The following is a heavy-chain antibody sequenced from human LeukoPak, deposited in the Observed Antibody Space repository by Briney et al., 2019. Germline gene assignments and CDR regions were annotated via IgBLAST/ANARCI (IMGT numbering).Heavy chain of an antibody. V-gene: IGHV5-51*01. Sequence: PGESLKISCQGSGYSFTSYWIGWVRQLPGKGLEWMGIIYPGDSDTRYSPSFQGQVTISADKSISTAYLQWSSLKASDTAMYYCASTFDYGGNSGVFDYWGQGTLVTVSS. J-gene: IGHJ4*02. CDR3: ASTFDYGGNSGVFDY. D-gene: IGHD4-23*01. CDR2: IYPGDSDT. CDR1: GYSFTSYW.